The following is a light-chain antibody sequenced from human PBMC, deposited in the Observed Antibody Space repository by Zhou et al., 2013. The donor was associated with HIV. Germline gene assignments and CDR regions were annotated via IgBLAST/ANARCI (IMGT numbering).Light chain of an antibody. V-gene: IGKV1-5*03. Sequence: DVQLTQSPPTLSASVGDTVTITCRASRTISPWLAWYQQKPGRAPQLLIYQVSTLQSGFSPRFNGSGSGTDFTLTIDRLRPEDFATYYCQQTYSVDVSFGGGTRV. CDR3: QQTYSVDVS. CDR2: QVS. J-gene: IGKJ4*01. CDR1: RTISPW.